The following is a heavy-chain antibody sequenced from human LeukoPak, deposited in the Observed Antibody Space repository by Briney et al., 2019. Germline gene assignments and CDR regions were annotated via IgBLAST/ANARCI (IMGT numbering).Heavy chain of an antibody. CDR1: GGSISSSSYY. Sequence: SETLSLTCTASGGSISSSSYYWGWIRQPPGRGLEWIGSIYYSGSTYYNPSLKSRVTISVDTSKNQFSLKLSSVTAADTAVYYCARHRGSGWYVGIDYWGQGTLVTVSS. CDR2: IYYSGST. V-gene: IGHV4-39*01. CDR3: ARHRGSGWYVGIDY. J-gene: IGHJ4*02. D-gene: IGHD6-19*01.